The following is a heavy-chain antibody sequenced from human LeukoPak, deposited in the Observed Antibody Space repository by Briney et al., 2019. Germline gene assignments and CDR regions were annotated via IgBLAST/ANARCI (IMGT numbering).Heavy chain of an antibody. V-gene: IGHV3-23*01. CDR2: IIGSGGST. D-gene: IGHD3-22*01. CDR1: GFIFSSYA. CDR3: ARDGHYYDSSGYYRDDAFDI. J-gene: IGHJ3*02. Sequence: GGSLRLSSAASGFIFSSYAMSWVRQAPGKGLEWVSAIIGSGGSTYYADSVKGRFTISRDNAKNSLYLQMNSLRAEDTAVHYCARDGHYYDSSGYYRDDAFDIWGQGTMVTVSS.